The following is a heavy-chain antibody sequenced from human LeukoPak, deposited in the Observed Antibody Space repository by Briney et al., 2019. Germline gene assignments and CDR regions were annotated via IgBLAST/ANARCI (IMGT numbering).Heavy chain of an antibody. Sequence: ASVKVSCKASGGTFSSYAISWVRQAPGQGLEWMGRIIPILGIANYAQKFQGRVTITADKSTSTAYMELSSLRSEDTAVYYCARTDPPITIFGVILYERSSWFDPWGQGTLVTVSS. D-gene: IGHD3-3*01. CDR2: IIPILGIA. CDR1: GGTFSSYA. CDR3: ARTDPPITIFGVILYERSSWFDP. V-gene: IGHV1-69*04. J-gene: IGHJ5*02.